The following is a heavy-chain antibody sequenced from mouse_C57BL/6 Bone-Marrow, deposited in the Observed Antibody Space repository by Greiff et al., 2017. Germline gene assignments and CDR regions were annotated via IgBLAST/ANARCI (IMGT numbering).Heavy chain of an antibody. CDR3: TTEYGYGFAY. CDR1: GFNIKDDY. Sequence: EVQLVESGAELVRPGASVKLSCTASGFNIKDDYMHWVKQRPEQGLEWIGWIDPENGDTEYASKFHGKVTITADTSSNTAYLQLSSLTSEDTAVYYCTTEYGYGFAYWGQGTLVTVSA. D-gene: IGHD2-2*01. V-gene: IGHV14-4*01. J-gene: IGHJ3*01. CDR2: IDPENGDT.